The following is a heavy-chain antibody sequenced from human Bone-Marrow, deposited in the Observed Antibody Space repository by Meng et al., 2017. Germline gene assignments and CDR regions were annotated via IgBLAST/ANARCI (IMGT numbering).Heavy chain of an antibody. CDR2: ISPSNGDV. D-gene: IGHD1-26*01. V-gene: IGHV1-18*01. CDR3: ARVPSLMGGTNFDH. Sequence: ASVKVSCKASGYDFLKYGITWVRQAPGQGLEWVGWISPSNGDVNYAQKVQGRVVIRTDTSINTVYMNLWDLTSADTAMYYCARVPSLMGGTNFDHWGLGTLVTVSS. J-gene: IGHJ4*02. CDR1: GYDFLKYG.